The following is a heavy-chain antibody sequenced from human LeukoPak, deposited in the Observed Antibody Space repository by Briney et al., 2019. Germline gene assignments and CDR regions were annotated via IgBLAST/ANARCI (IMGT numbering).Heavy chain of an antibody. J-gene: IGHJ4*02. CDR3: ARGFLRWPLDY. V-gene: IGHV4-34*01. CDR1: GGSFSGYY. Sequence: SETLSLTCAVYGGSFSGYYWSWIRQPPGKGLEWIGEINHSGSTNYNPSLKSRVTISVDTSKNQFSLKLSSVTAADTAVYYCARGFLRWPLDYWGQGTLVTVS. D-gene: IGHD4-23*01. CDR2: INHSGST.